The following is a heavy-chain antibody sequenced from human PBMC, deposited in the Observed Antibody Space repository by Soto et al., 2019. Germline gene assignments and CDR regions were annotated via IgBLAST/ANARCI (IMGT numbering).Heavy chain of an antibody. Sequence: PSETLSLTCTVSGGSISSGDYYWSWIRQPPGKGLEWIGYIYYSGDTYYNPSLKSRLTISRDTSKNQFSLRLSSVTAADTAVYYCHTDYYDRSGVGYWGQGTLVTVSS. D-gene: IGHD3-22*01. V-gene: IGHV4-30-4*01. CDR2: IYYSGDT. CDR3: HTDYYDRSGVGY. J-gene: IGHJ4*02. CDR1: GGSISSGDYY.